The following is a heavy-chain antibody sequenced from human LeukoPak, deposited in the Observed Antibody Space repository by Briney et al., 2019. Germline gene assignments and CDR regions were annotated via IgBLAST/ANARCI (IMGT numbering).Heavy chain of an antibody. Sequence: ESGPTLVKPTQTLTLTCTFSGFSLSTSGVGVGWIRQPPGKALEWLALIYWDDDKRYSPSLKSRLTITKDTSKNQVVLTMTNMDPVDTATYYCAKDQAIAAAGTLNWFDPWGQGTLVTVSS. CDR3: AKDQAIAAAGTLNWFDP. CDR2: IYWDDDK. V-gene: IGHV2-5*02. CDR1: GFSLSTSGVG. D-gene: IGHD6-13*01. J-gene: IGHJ5*02.